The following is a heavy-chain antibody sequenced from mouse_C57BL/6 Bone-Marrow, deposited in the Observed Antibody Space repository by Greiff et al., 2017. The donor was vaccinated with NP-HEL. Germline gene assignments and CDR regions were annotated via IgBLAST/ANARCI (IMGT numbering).Heavy chain of an antibody. CDR1: GYTFTDYY. CDR3: ARHGTGYFDV. CDR2: INPYNGGT. V-gene: IGHV1-19*01. Sequence: QLKQSGPVLVKPGASVKMSCKASGYTFTDYYMNWVKQSHGKSLEWIGVINPYNGGTSYNQKFKGKATLTVDKSSSTAYMELNSLTSEDSAVYYCARHGTGYFDVWGTGTTVTVSS. D-gene: IGHD1-1*01. J-gene: IGHJ1*03.